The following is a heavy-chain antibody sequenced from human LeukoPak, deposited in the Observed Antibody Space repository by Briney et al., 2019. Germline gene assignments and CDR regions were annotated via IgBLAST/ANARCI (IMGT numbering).Heavy chain of an antibody. V-gene: IGHV1-18*04. J-gene: IGHJ4*02. CDR3: ARGYSEYYFDY. Sequence: GASVKVSCKASGYTFSGYYLHWVRQAPGQGLEWMGWISAYNGNTNYAQKLQGRVTMTTDTSTSTAYMELRSLRSDDTAVYYCARGYSEYYFDYWGQGTLVTVSS. D-gene: IGHD2-15*01. CDR2: ISAYNGNT. CDR1: GYTFSGYY.